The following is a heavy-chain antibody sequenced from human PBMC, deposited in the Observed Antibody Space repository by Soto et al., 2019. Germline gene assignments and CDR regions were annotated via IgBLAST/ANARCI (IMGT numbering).Heavy chain of an antibody. D-gene: IGHD2-21*01. CDR2: MHYSGAT. CDR3: ASVGAYCEGHCNRSSYGVDV. J-gene: IGHJ6*02. CDR1: GGSVSSDIHY. V-gene: IGHV4-39*01. Sequence: SETLSLPCSASGGSVSSDIHYWGWIRQPPGKGLEWIGAMHYSGATYYKLSLESRVSISIDTSKNEFSLRLTSAAAADTAIYYCASVGAYCEGHCNRSSYGVDVWGQGTTVTVSS.